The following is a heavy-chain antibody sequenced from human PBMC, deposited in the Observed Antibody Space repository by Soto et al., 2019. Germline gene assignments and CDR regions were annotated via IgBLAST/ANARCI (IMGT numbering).Heavy chain of an antibody. Sequence: SETLSLTCTVSGGSISSYYWSWIRQPPGKGLEWIGYIYYSGSTNYNPSLKSRVTISVDTSKNQFSLKLSSVTAADTAVYYCARHGPSTLWPDYWGQGTLVTVSS. J-gene: IGHJ4*02. V-gene: IGHV4-59*08. CDR3: ARHGPSTLWPDY. CDR2: IYYSGST. D-gene: IGHD3-10*01. CDR1: GGSISSYY.